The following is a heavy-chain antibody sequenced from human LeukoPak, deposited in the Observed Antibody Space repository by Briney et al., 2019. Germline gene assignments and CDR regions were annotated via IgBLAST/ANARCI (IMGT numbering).Heavy chain of an antibody. D-gene: IGHD3-3*01. J-gene: IGHJ3*02. Sequence: PSQTLSLTCTVSGGSISSGGYYWSRIRQPPGKGLEWIGSIYYSGSTYYNPSLKSRVTISVDTSKNQFSLKLSSATAADTAVYYCARIITTRQDAFDIWGQGTMDTVSS. CDR2: IYYSGST. CDR3: ARIITTRQDAFDI. V-gene: IGHV4-30-2*03. CDR1: GGSISSGGYY.